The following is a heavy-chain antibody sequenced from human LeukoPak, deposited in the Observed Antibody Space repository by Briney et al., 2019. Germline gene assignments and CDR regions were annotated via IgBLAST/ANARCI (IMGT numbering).Heavy chain of an antibody. D-gene: IGHD3-22*01. CDR1: GGSISSYY. CDR2: IYYSGST. J-gene: IGHJ4*02. Sequence: SETLSLTCTVSGGSISSYYWSWIRQPPGKGLEWIGYIYYSGSTNCNPPLKSRVTISVDTSKNQFSLKLSSVTAADTAVYYCARQSRIVAPFDYWGQGTLVTVSS. CDR3: ARQSRIVAPFDY. V-gene: IGHV4-59*08.